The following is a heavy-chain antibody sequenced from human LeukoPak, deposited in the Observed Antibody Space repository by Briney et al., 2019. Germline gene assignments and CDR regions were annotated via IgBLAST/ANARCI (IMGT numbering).Heavy chain of an antibody. CDR1: GFTFSSYA. D-gene: IGHD6-13*01. Sequence: PGGSLRLPCAASGFTFSSYAMHWVRQAPGKGLEYVSAISSNGGSTYYANSVKGRFTISRDNSKNTLYLQMGSLRAEDMAVYYCARVGSSSWGQGTLVTVSS. J-gene: IGHJ4*02. V-gene: IGHV3-64*01. CDR3: ARVGSSS. CDR2: ISSNGGST.